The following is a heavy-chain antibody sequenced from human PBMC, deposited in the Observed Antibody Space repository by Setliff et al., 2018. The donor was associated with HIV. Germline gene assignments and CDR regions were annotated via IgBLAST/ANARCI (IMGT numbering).Heavy chain of an antibody. CDR1: GYTFSSYG. D-gene: IGHD1-26*01. CDR3: ARDRWELLRRPEYFQH. Sequence: GSVKVSCKASGYTFSSYGVNWVRQATGQGLEWRGWISADNGNTKYAQKFQGRVTITTDTSTRTVYMELRSLRSDDTAVYYCARDRWELLRRPEYFQHWGQGALVTVSS. J-gene: IGHJ1*01. V-gene: IGHV1-18*01. CDR2: ISADNGNT.